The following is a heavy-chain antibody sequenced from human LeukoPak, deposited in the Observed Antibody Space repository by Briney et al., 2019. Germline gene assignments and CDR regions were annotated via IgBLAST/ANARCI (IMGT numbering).Heavy chain of an antibody. CDR2: INSGGDDT. Sequence: GGSLRLSCAASGFTFSTYWMHWVRQAPGKGLVWVSLINSGGDDTRYADSVKGGFTISSDNAKNTLYLQMNSLRAEDTAVYYCARRIRYSSGHSAVYYFDYWGQGTQVTVSS. J-gene: IGHJ4*02. V-gene: IGHV3-74*01. CDR3: ARRIRYSSGHSAVYYFDY. CDR1: GFTFSTYW. D-gene: IGHD6-19*01.